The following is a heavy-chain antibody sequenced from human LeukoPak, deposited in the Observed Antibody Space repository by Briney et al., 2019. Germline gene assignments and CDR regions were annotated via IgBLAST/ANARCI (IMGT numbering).Heavy chain of an antibody. Sequence: ASVKVSCKPSGGTFSSYAISWVRQAPGQGLEWMGGIIPIFGTANYAQKFQGRVTITTDESTSTAYMELSSLRSEDTAVCYCALYYYDSSGYYPLDYWGQGTLVTVSS. CDR1: GGTFSSYA. CDR2: IIPIFGTA. CDR3: ALYYYDSSGYYPLDY. V-gene: IGHV1-69*05. J-gene: IGHJ4*02. D-gene: IGHD3-22*01.